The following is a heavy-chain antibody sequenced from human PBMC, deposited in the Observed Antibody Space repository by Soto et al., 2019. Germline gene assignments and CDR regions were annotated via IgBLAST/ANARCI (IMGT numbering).Heavy chain of an antibody. CDR2: IYYSGST. CDR1: GGSIGSYY. Sequence: PSETLSLTCTVSGGSIGSYYWSWIRQPPGKGLEWIGYIYYSGSTNYNPSLKSRVTISVDTSKNQFSLKLSSVTAADTAVYYCARGELRFNFDYWGQGTLVTVSS. D-gene: IGHD1-7*01. CDR3: ARGELRFNFDY. J-gene: IGHJ4*02. V-gene: IGHV4-59*01.